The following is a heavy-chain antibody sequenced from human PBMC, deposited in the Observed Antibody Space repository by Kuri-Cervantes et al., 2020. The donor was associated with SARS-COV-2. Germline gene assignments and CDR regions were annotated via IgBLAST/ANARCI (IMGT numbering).Heavy chain of an antibody. Sequence: GGSLRLSCAASGFTFTNYWMHWVRQAPNKGLVWVSGINLDGSITNYADSVKGRFTISRDNAKNTVFLQMNSLRVEDTALYYCARDLRERPDYWGQGTLVNVSS. V-gene: IGHV3-74*01. J-gene: IGHJ4*02. D-gene: IGHD3-16*01. CDR3: ARDLRERPDY. CDR2: INLDGSIT. CDR1: GFTFTNYW.